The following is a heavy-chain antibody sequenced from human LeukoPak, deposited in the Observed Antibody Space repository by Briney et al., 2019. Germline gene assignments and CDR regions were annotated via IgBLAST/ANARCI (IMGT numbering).Heavy chain of an antibody. CDR2: INSDGSST. CDR1: GFTFSSYW. Sequence: SGGSLRLSCAASGFTFSSYWMHWVRQAPGKGLVWVSRINSDGSSTSYADSVKGRFTISRDNAKNTLYLQMNSLRAEDTAVYYCARTYGGRGYFDYWGQGTLVTVSS. D-gene: IGHD4-23*01. CDR3: ARTYGGRGYFDY. V-gene: IGHV3-74*01. J-gene: IGHJ4*02.